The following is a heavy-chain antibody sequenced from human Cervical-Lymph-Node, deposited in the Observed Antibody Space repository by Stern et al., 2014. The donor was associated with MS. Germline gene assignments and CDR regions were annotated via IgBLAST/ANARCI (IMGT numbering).Heavy chain of an antibody. Sequence: VQLVQSGPEVRKPGASVKVSCKASGYAFTAYYIHWVRQAPGQGLDWMGWISPNSGDTKFAQKLQGRVTMTRDTSISTAYMELTRLRSDDTAVYFCATLSLADNPFDNWGQGTLVTVSS. CDR3: ATLSLADNPFDN. D-gene: IGHD1-1*01. CDR2: ISPNSGDT. J-gene: IGHJ4*02. CDR1: GYAFTAYY. V-gene: IGHV1-2*02.